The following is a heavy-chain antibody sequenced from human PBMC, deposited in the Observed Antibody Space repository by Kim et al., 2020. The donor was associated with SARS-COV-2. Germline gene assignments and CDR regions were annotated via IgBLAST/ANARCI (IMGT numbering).Heavy chain of an antibody. CDR2: IYWDDDK. V-gene: IGHV2-5*02. D-gene: IGHD3-3*01. Sequence: SGPTLVNPTQTLALTCTFSGFSLSTSGVGVGWIRQPPGKALEWLALIYWDDDKRYSPSLKSRLTITKDTSKNQVVLIMTNMDPVDTATYYCAHMNVLRFLGGNYYYMDVWGKGPTVTVSS. J-gene: IGHJ6*03. CDR3: AHMNVLRFLGGNYYYMDV. CDR1: GFSLSTSGVG.